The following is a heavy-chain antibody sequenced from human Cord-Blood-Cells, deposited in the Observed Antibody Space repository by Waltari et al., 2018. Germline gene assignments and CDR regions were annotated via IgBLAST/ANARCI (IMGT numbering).Heavy chain of an antibody. D-gene: IGHD3-9*01. Sequence: QVQLQESGQGLVKPSETLSLTCAVSGYSISSGYYWGWIRQPPGKGLEWIGSIYQSGSTYYNPSLKSRVTISVDTSKNQFSLKLSSVTAADTAVYYCARDWAKNSVLVIQGSGWFDPWGQGTLVTVSS. CDR1: GYSISSGYY. V-gene: IGHV4-38-2*02. CDR2: IYQSGST. J-gene: IGHJ5*02. CDR3: ARDWAKNSVLVIQGSGWFDP.